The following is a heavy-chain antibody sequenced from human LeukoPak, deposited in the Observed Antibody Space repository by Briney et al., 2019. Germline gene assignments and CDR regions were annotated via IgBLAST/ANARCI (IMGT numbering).Heavy chain of an antibody. CDR3: AREVGTPQAFDI. CDR2: LPPDELDI. V-gene: IGHV3-74*01. Sequence: GGSLRLSCAASGFTFTNYWMHWVRQAPGMGLVWVSRLPPDELDIIYADSVKGRFTISRDNAKNSLYLQMNSLKAEDTAIYYCAREVGTPQAFDIWGQGTMVTVSS. J-gene: IGHJ3*02. D-gene: IGHD1-26*01. CDR1: GFTFTNYW.